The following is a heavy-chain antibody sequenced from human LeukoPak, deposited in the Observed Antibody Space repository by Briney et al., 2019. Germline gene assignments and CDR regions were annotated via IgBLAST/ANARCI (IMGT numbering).Heavy chain of an antibody. D-gene: IGHD5-24*01. J-gene: IGHJ3*02. CDR2: ISSSGSTI. V-gene: IGHV3-48*03. Sequence: GGSLRLSCAASGFTFSSYEMNWVRQAPGKGLEWVPYISSSGSTIYYADSVKGRFTISRDNAKNSLYLQMNSLRAEDTAVYYCARLDGYSDAFDIWGQGTMVTVSS. CDR3: ARLDGYSDAFDI. CDR1: GFTFSSYE.